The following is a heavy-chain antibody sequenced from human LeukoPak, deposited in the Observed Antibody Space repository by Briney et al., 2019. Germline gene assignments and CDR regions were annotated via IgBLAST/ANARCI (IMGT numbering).Heavy chain of an antibody. V-gene: IGHV3-30*03. CDR2: ISYDGSNK. CDR1: GFTFSSYG. Sequence: PGRSLRLSCAASGFTFSSYGMHWVRQAPGKGLEWVAVISYDGSNKYYADSVKGRFTISRDNSKNTLYLQMNSLRAEDTAIYYCTRDFLHGGVWGQGALVTVSS. CDR3: TRDFLHGGV. J-gene: IGHJ4*02. D-gene: IGHD3-10*01.